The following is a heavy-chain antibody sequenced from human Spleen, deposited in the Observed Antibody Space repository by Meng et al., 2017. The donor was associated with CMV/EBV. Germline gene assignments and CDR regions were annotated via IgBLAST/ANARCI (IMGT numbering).Heavy chain of an antibody. CDR2: INIDGSST. Sequence: GESLKISCAASGFTFDDYAMHWVRQAPGKGLEWVSRINIDGSSTDYADSVKGRFTISRGNAWNTLYLQMNTLRVEDTAVYYCVRDWGFDYWGQGTLVTVSS. D-gene: IGHD3-16*01. V-gene: IGHV3-74*01. CDR3: VRDWGFDY. CDR1: GFTFDDYA. J-gene: IGHJ4*02.